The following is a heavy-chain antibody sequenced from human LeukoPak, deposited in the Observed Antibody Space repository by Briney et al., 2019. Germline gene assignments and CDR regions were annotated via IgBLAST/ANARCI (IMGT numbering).Heavy chain of an antibody. D-gene: IGHD1-26*01. Sequence: PGGSLRLSCAASGFTFSSYSMNWVRQAPGKGLEWVSSISSSSSYIYYADSVKGRFTISRDNAKNSLYLQMNSLRAEDTAVYYCARSPSSGSHGEADYWGQGTLVTVSS. CDR2: ISSSSSYI. J-gene: IGHJ4*02. CDR3: ARSPSSGSHGEADY. CDR1: GFTFSSYS. V-gene: IGHV3-21*01.